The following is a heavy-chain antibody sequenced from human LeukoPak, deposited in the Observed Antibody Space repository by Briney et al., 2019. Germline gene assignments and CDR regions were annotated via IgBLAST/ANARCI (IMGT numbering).Heavy chain of an antibody. D-gene: IGHD3-22*01. CDR3: ARRRQYYDSSGYHLPFDY. V-gene: IGHV4-4*07. J-gene: IGHJ4*02. CDR1: GGSISSYY. Sequence: PSETLSLTCTVSGGSISSYYWSWIRQPAGKGLEWIGRIYTSGSTNYNPSLKSRVTISVDTSKNQFSLKLSSVTAADTAVYYCARRRQYYDSSGYHLPFDYWGQGTLVTVSS. CDR2: IYTSGST.